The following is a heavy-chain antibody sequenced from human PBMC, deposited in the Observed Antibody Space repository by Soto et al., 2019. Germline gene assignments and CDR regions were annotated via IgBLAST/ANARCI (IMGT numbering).Heavy chain of an antibody. V-gene: IGHV1-18*04. CDR1: GYTFTSYG. CDR2: ISAYNGNT. CDR3: ASHYYGSGSHQGYYYGMDV. Sequence: ASVKVSCKASGYTFTSYGISWVRQAPGQGLEWMGWISAYNGNTNYAQKLQGRVTMNTDTSTSTAYMELRSLRSDDTAVYYCASHYYGSGSHQGYYYGMDVWGQGTTVTVSS. D-gene: IGHD3-10*01. J-gene: IGHJ6*02.